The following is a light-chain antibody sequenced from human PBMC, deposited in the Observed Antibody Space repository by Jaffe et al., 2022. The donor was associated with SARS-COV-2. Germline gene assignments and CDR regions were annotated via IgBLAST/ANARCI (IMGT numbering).Light chain of an antibody. Sequence: EILLTQSPATLSLSPGERATLSCRASQSVSSYLAWYQQKPGRAPRLLIYDASNRATGIPARFSGSGSGTDFTLTISSLEPEDFAVYYCQQRSNWPRTFGHGTKVDVK. CDR1: QSVSSY. V-gene: IGKV3-11*01. CDR2: DAS. J-gene: IGKJ1*01. CDR3: QQRSNWPRT.